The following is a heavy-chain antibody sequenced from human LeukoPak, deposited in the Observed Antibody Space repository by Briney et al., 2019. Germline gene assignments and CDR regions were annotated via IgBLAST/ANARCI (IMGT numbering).Heavy chain of an antibody. CDR2: IYHSGST. CDR3: ARDRSSAYDIDY. V-gene: IGHV4-38-2*02. Sequence: PSETLSLTCAVSGFSISSGYYWGWIRQPPGKGLDWIGSIYHSGSTYYNPSLKSRVTISVDTSKNQLSLKLSSVTAADTAVYYCARDRSSAYDIDYWGQGTLVTASS. J-gene: IGHJ4*02. D-gene: IGHD6-6*01. CDR1: GFSISSGYY.